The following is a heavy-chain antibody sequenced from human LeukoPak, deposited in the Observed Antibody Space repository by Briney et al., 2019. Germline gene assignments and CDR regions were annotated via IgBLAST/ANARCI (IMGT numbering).Heavy chain of an antibody. Sequence: GGSLRLSCAATGFTFSNFAMHWVRQAPGKGLEYVSGVNINGGSTYYADSVKGRFTISRDNSKNTLYLQMHSLRPEDTAVFYCVKTMVRFGGLSLTDSSAVCRQGTMVTVSS. CDR2: VNINGGST. V-gene: IGHV3-64D*06. D-gene: IGHD3-10*01. CDR1: GFTFSNFA. J-gene: IGHJ3*01. CDR3: VKTMVRFGGLSLTDSSAV.